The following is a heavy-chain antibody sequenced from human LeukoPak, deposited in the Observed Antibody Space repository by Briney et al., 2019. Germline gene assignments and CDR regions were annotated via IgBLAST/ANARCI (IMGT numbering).Heavy chain of an antibody. Sequence: SETLSLTCTVSGGSVSGDPYYWSWIRQPPGKGPEWIGHISYSGNINSNPSLRSRVTASVDTSKNQFSLKLSSVTAADTAVYYCARYCTGANCYSNRGAFGIWGRGTMVTVSS. CDR2: ISYSGNI. CDR1: GGSVSGDPYY. CDR3: ARYCTGANCYSNRGAFGI. D-gene: IGHD2-15*01. V-gene: IGHV4-61*01. J-gene: IGHJ3*02.